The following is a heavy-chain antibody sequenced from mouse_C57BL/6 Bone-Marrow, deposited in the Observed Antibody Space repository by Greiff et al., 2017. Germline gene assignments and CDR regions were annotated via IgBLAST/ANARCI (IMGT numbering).Heavy chain of an antibody. Sequence: EVMLVESGGGLVQPGGSLKLSCAASGFTFSDYYMYWVRQTPEKRLEWVAYISNGGGSTYYPDTVKGRFTITRDTAKNTLYLQMSRLKAEDTAMYYCERHYYYGSSDDFDDWGQGTTLTVSS. CDR2: ISNGGGST. D-gene: IGHD1-1*01. J-gene: IGHJ2*01. V-gene: IGHV5-12*01. CDR1: GFTFSDYY. CDR3: ERHYYYGSSDDFDD.